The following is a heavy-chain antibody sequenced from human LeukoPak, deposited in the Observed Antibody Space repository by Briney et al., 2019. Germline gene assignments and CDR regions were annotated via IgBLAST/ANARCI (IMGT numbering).Heavy chain of an antibody. CDR2: IYYSGSN. CDR1: GGSISSGAYY. D-gene: IGHD3-9*01. Sequence: SETLSLTCTVSGGSISSGAYYWSWLRQHPGKGLEWIGYIYYSGSNYYNPSLKSRVTISIDTSKNQFSLKLSSVTAADTAVYYCARVPLHFDILTGYQNQAYGKDVWGQGTTVTVSS. J-gene: IGHJ6*02. CDR3: ARVPLHFDILTGYQNQAYGKDV. V-gene: IGHV4-31*03.